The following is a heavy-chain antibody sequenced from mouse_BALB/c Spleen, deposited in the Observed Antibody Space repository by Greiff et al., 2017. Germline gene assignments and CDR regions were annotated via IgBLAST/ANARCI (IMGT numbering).Heavy chain of an antibody. Sequence: EVQLVESGGGLVKPGGSLKLSCAASGFTFSSYAMSWVRQSPEKRLEWVAEISSGGSYTYYPDTVTGRFTISRDNAKNTLYLEMSSLRSEDTAMYYCAPYDAWFAYWGQGTLVTVSA. CDR3: APYDAWFAY. CDR1: GFTFSSYA. J-gene: IGHJ3*01. CDR2: ISSGGSYT. D-gene: IGHD2-12*01. V-gene: IGHV5-9-4*01.